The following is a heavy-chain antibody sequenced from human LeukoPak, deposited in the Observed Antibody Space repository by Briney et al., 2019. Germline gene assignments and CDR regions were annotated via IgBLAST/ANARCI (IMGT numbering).Heavy chain of an antibody. CDR1: GYTFTGYY. Sequence: ASVKVSCKASGYTFTGYYMHWVRQAPGQGLEWMGRINPNSGGTNYAQKFQGRVTMTRDTSISTAYMELSRLRSDDTAVYYCARVRHSTYCYDSSSYYPNWFDPWGQGTLVTVSS. J-gene: IGHJ5*02. D-gene: IGHD3-22*01. CDR3: ARVRHSTYCYDSSSYYPNWFDP. V-gene: IGHV1-2*06. CDR2: INPNSGGT.